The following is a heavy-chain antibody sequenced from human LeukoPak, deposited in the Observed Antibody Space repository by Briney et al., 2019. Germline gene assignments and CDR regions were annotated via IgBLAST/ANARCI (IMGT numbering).Heavy chain of an antibody. CDR2: ISYDGNNK. Sequence: PGGSLRLSCAASGFTFSSYALHWVRQAPGKGLEWVAVISYDGNNKYYADSVKGRFTISRDNSKNTLYLQMNSLRAEDTAVYYCARAYYYDSSGYYYYYYYGMDVWGQGTTVTVSS. CDR1: GFTFSSYA. CDR3: ARAYYYDSSGYYYYYYYGMDV. J-gene: IGHJ6*02. V-gene: IGHV3-30-3*01. D-gene: IGHD3-22*01.